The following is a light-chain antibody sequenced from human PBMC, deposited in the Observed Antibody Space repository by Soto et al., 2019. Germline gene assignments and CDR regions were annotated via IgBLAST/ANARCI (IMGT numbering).Light chain of an antibody. CDR1: QGISSY. CDR3: QQNYSTPLA. V-gene: IGKV1-39*01. J-gene: IGKJ1*01. Sequence: DIQLTQYPSSLSASVGDRVTITCRASQGISSYLNWYQQKPGNAPKLLIYAAASLQTGVPSRFSGSGSGTDFTLTISSLQPEDFAAYYCQQNYSTPLAFGHGTKVDIK. CDR2: AAA.